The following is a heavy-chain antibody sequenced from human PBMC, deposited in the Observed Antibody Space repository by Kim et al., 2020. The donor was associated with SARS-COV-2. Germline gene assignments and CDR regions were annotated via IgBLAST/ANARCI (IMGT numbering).Heavy chain of an antibody. D-gene: IGHD6-19*01. Sequence: KGRFTISRYNSKNTLYLQMNSLRAEDTAVYYCARDAGIAVAGTKGGYFDYWGQGTLVTVSS. J-gene: IGHJ4*02. V-gene: IGHV3-66*01. CDR3: ARDAGIAVAGTKGGYFDY.